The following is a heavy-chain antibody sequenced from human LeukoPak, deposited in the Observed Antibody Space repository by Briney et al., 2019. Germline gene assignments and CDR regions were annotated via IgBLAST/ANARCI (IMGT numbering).Heavy chain of an antibody. CDR1: GGSVSSGRYY. CDR3: ASRQTAKYFQH. V-gene: IGHV4-61*01. CDR2: IYYSGNT. J-gene: IGHJ1*01. Sequence: SETLSLTCTVSGGSVSSGRYYWSWIRQPPGKGLEWIGYIYYSGNTNYNPSLKSRVTISVDTSKNQFSLKLSSVTAADTAVYFCASRQTAKYFQHWGQGTLVTVSS.